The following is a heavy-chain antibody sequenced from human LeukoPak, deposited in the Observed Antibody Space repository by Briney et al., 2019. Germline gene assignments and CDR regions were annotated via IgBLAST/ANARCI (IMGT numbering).Heavy chain of an antibody. Sequence: PSETLSLTCTVSGGSISSYYWSWIRQPPGKGLEWIGYIYYSGSTNYNPSLKSRVTISVDTSKNQFSLKLSSVTAADTAVYYCARGVPTADAFDIWGQRTMVTVSS. CDR1: GGSISSYY. CDR2: IYYSGST. CDR3: ARGVPTADAFDI. D-gene: IGHD2-2*01. V-gene: IGHV4-59*01. J-gene: IGHJ3*02.